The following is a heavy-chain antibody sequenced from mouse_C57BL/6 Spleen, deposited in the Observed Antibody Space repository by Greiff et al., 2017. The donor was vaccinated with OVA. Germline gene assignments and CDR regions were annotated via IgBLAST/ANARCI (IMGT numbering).Heavy chain of an antibody. CDR3: TREPNRGREAWFAY. Sequence: QVQLQQSGAELVRPGASVTLSCKASGYTFTDYEMHWVKQTPVHGLEWIGAIDPETGGTAYNQKFKGKAILTADKSSSTAYMELRSLTSEDSAVYYCTREPNRGREAWFAYWGQGTLVTVSA. CDR2: IDPETGGT. V-gene: IGHV1-15*01. CDR1: GYTFTDYE. J-gene: IGHJ3*01. D-gene: IGHD4-1*01.